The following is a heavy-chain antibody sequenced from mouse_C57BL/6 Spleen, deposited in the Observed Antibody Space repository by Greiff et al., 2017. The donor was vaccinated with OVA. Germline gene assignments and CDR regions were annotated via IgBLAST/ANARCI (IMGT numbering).Heavy chain of an antibody. CDR2: IHPSDSDT. V-gene: IGHV1-74*01. CDR3: AREDYDDWYFDV. Sequence: VQLQQPGAELVKPGASVKVSCKASGYTFTSYWMHWVKQRPGQDLEWIGRIHPSDSDTNYNQKFKGKATLAVDKSSSTDYMKLSSLTSEASAVDYCAREDYDDWYFDVWGTGTTVTVSS. CDR1: GYTFTSYW. J-gene: IGHJ1*03. D-gene: IGHD2-4*01.